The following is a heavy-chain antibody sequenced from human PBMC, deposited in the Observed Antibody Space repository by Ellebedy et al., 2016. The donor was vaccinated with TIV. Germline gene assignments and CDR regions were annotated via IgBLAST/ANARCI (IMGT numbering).Heavy chain of an antibody. CDR2: LGISAYPK. V-gene: IGHV3-23*01. CDR3: AKHVASRVVDASDF. J-gene: IGHJ3*01. Sequence: GESLKISCTMSGFNFNTYAMSWFRQAPGKGLEWVSGLGISAYPKYSADSVKGRFTISRDNAKNTTHLYISNLRAEDTAIYYCAKHVASRVVDASDFWGQGTLVTVSS. CDR1: GFNFNTYA.